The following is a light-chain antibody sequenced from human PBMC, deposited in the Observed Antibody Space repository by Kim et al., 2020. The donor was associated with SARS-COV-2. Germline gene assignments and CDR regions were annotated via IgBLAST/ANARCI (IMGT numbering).Light chain of an antibody. V-gene: IGLV2-11*01. CDR2: DVS. Sequence: QSALTQPRSVSGSTGQSVTISCSGTSSDVGGYKFVSWYQQHPDKVPKLIIYDVSKRPSGVPDRFSGSKSGNTASLTISGLQAEDEADYYCCSYAGSYIWVFGGGTQLTVL. J-gene: IGLJ3*02. CDR1: SSDVGGYKF. CDR3: CSYAGSYIWV.